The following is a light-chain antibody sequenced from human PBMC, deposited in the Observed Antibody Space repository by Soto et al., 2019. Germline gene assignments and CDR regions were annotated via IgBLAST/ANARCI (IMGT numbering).Light chain of an antibody. V-gene: IGLV2-14*01. CDR1: SSDVGGYNY. Sequence: QSALTQPPSASGSPGQSLTISCTGTSSDVGGYNYVSWYQQHPGKAPKLMIYGVYNRPSGVSNRFSGSKSGNTASLTISGLQAEDEADYYCSSFTNNNTPHVVFGGGTKLTVL. CDR2: GVY. J-gene: IGLJ2*01. CDR3: SSFTNNNTPHVV.